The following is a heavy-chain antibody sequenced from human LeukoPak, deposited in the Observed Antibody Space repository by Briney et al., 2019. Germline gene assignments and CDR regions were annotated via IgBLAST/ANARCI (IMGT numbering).Heavy chain of an antibody. CDR2: ISGSSSYI. V-gene: IGHV3-21*01. D-gene: IGHD3-16*02. J-gene: IGHJ4*02. Sequence: PGGSLRLSCAASGFTFSSYSMNWVRQAPGKGLEWVSSISGSSSYIYYADSVKGRFTISRDNAKNSLYLQMNSLRAEDTAVYYCARDLSDDYVWGSYRYTASFDYWGQGTLVTVSS. CDR3: ARDLSDDYVWGSYRYTASFDY. CDR1: GFTFSSYS.